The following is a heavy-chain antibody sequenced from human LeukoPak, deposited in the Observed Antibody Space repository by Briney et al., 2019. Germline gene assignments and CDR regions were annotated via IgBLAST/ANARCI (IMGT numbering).Heavy chain of an antibody. CDR1: RFTFSNYW. J-gene: IGHJ4*02. CDR3: AKWGPHCVGDYCPALDS. Sequence: GGSLRLSCVASRFTFSNYWMSWVRQAPVKGLEWVANINQDGSKKAYADSMKGRFTISRDNAKESFYLQLNSLRADDTAVYYCAKWGPHCVGDYCPALDSWGQGTLVTVSS. CDR2: INQDGSKK. D-gene: IGHD2-21*02. V-gene: IGHV3-7*01.